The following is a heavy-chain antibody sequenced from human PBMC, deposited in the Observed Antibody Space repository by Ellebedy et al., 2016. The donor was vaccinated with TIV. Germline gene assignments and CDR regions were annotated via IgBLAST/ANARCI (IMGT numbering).Heavy chain of an antibody. CDR2: ISYDGSNK. CDR3: ARTTMLRGVIISPIILFDY. D-gene: IGHD3-10*01. J-gene: IGHJ4*02. Sequence: GGSLRLSXAVSGFSFRTYAMHWVRQAPGKGLEWVAVISYDGSNKYYADSVKGRFTISRDNSKNTMYLQMNSLRAEDTAVYYCARTTMLRGVIISPIILFDYWGQGTLVTVSS. V-gene: IGHV3-30-3*01. CDR1: GFSFRTYA.